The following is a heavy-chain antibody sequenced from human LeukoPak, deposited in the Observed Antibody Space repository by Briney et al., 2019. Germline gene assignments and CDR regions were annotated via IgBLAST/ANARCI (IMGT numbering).Heavy chain of an antibody. V-gene: IGHV1-8*01. J-gene: IGHJ4*02. CDR2: MNPNSGNT. D-gene: IGHD3-3*01. CDR1: GYTFTSYD. CDR3: AREEANHYDFWSGYYDY. Sequence: GASVKVSCKAFGYTFTSYDINWVRQATGQGLEWMGWMNPNSGNTGYAQKFQGRVTMTRNTSISTAYMELSSLRSEDTAVYYCAREEANHYDFWSGYYDYWGQGTLVTVSS.